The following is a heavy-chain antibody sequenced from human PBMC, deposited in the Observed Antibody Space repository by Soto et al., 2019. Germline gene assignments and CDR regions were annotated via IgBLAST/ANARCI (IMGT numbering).Heavy chain of an antibody. CDR2: ISSSGSTI. CDR1: GFTFSSYE. J-gene: IGHJ4*02. D-gene: IGHD6-19*01. CDR3: ARDSRSSSGWYPDY. Sequence: SGGSLRLSCAASGFTFSSYEMNWVRQAPGKGLEWVSYISSSGSTIYYADSVKGRFTISRDNAKNSLYLQMNSLRAEDTAVYYCARDSRSSSGWYPDYWGQGTLLTVSS. V-gene: IGHV3-48*03.